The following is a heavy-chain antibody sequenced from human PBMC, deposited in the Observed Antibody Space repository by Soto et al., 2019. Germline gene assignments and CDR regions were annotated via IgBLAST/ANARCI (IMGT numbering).Heavy chain of an antibody. V-gene: IGHV1-69*12. Sequence: QVQLVQSGAEVKKPGSSVKVSCKASGGTFSSYAISWVRQAPGQGLEWMGGFIPIFGEANYAQKFQGRVTLTADESTSTAYMELSSLRSEDTAVYYCARHVPAAGYYYGMDVWGQGTTVTVSS. CDR3: ARHVPAAGYYYGMDV. D-gene: IGHD2-2*01. CDR2: FIPIFGEA. CDR1: GGTFSSYA. J-gene: IGHJ6*02.